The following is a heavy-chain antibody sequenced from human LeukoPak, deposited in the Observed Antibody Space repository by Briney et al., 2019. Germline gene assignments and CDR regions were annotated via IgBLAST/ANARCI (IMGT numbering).Heavy chain of an antibody. V-gene: IGHV3-23*01. Sequence: GGSLRLSCAAAGFTFRRYGMSWVRQAPGKGLEWVSAISGSGGNTFYGDSVKGRFTISRDNSKNTLYLQMNSLRAEDTAVYYCAKGGLVHPLHIWGQGTMVTVSS. CDR1: GFTFRRYG. CDR2: ISGSGGNT. CDR3: AKGGLVHPLHI. D-gene: IGHD3/OR15-3a*01. J-gene: IGHJ3*02.